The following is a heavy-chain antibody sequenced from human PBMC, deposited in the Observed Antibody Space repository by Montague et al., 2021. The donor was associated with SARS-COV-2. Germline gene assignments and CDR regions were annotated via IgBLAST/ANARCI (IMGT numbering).Heavy chain of an antibody. CDR2: IDWDDDK. J-gene: IGHJ3*02. CDR1: GFSLSTSGMC. Sequence: VKPTQTLTLTCTFSGFSLSTSGMCVSWIRQPPGKALEWLARIDWDDDKYYSTSLKTRLTISKDTSKNQVVLTMTNMDPVDTATYYCARGYYDILTGYPDAFDIWGQGTMVTVSS. CDR3: ARGYYDILTGYPDAFDI. V-gene: IGHV2-70*11. D-gene: IGHD3-9*01.